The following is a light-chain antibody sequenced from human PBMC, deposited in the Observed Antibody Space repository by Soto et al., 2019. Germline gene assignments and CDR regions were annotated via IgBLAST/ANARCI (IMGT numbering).Light chain of an antibody. CDR2: LDSDGSH. J-gene: IGLJ2*01. Sequence: VLTQSPSASASLGASVKLTCTLSGGHSSYAIAWHQQQPGKGPRYLMKLDSDGSHNKGDGIPDRFSGSSSGAERYLTISSLQSEDEADYYCQTWGSGIPVVFGGGTKVTVL. CDR1: GGHSSYA. CDR3: QTWGSGIPVV. V-gene: IGLV4-69*01.